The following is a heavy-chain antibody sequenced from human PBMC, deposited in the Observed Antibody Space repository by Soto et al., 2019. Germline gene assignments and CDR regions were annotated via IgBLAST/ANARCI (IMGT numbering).Heavy chain of an antibody. J-gene: IGHJ5*02. CDR2: IYYRWCT. Sequence: QVQLQESGPGLVKTSATLSLTCTVSGGSCSSYYWSWIRQPPVKGLAWIGCIYYRWCTNYSPSLKSRDTISVETCTNQLSLKRSSVTAADTAVYYCERVDTIFGVFNHYNWFAPWGQGGMVTVSS. CDR3: ERVDTIFGVFNHYNWFAP. V-gene: IGHV4-59*01. D-gene: IGHD3-3*01. CDR1: GGSCSSYY.